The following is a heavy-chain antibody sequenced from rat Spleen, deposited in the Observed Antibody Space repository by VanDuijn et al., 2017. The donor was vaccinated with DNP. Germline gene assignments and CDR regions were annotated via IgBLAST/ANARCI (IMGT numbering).Heavy chain of an antibody. CDR2: INYDGSST. V-gene: IGHV5-20*01. CDR3: TTDPTEGPLNWLAY. CDR1: GFTFSDYY. J-gene: IGHJ3*01. Sequence: EVQLVESGGGLVQPGRSLNLSCAASGFTFSDYYMAWVRQAPTRGLEWVASINYDGSSTYYRDSVKGRFTISRDDAKSTLYLQMDSLRSEDTATYYCTTDPTEGPLNWLAYWGQGTLVTVSS. D-gene: IGHD1-11*01.